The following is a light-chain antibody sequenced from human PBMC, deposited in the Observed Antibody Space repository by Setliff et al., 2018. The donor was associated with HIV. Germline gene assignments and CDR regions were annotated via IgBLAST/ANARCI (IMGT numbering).Light chain of an antibody. CDR3: SSYTKRSTWV. J-gene: IGLJ3*02. CDR2: EVT. V-gene: IGLV2-14*01. Sequence: HSALTQPASVSGSPGQSISMSCTGTSSDVGNYNYVSWYQQYPGKVPKVIIFEVTKRPSGVSDRFSGSKSGNTATLTISGLQADDEADYFCSSYTKRSTWVFGGGTKVTVL. CDR1: SSDVGNYNY.